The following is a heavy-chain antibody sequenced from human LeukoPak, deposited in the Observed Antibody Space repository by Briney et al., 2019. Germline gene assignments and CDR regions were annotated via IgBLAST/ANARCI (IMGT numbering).Heavy chain of an antibody. D-gene: IGHD4-17*01. V-gene: IGHV3-21*01. CDR1: GFTFSSYS. Sequence: GGSLRLSCAASGFTFSSYSMNWVRQAPGKGLEWVSSISSSTSHIHYADSVKGRFTISRDTARNLLFLQMNSLRAEDTAVYYCARDRADDGFDYWGQGTLVTVSS. CDR3: ARDRADDGFDY. J-gene: IGHJ4*02. CDR2: ISSSTSHI.